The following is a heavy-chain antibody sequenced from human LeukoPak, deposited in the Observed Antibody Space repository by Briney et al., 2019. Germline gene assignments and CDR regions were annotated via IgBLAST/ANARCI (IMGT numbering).Heavy chain of an antibody. J-gene: IGHJ3*02. V-gene: IGHV1-3*03. CDR1: GYTFTSYA. Sequence: PMASVKVSCKASGYTFTSYAMHWVRQAPGQRLEWMGWINAGNGNTKYSQEFQGRVTITRDTSASTAYMELSSLRSEDMAVYYCARDCSSGLFFLPPTPHDAFDIWGQGTMVTVSS. CDR2: INAGNGNT. CDR3: ARDCSSGLFFLPPTPHDAFDI. D-gene: IGHD6-19*01.